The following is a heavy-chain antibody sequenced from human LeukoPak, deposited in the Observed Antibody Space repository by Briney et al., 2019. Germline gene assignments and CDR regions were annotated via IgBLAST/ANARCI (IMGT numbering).Heavy chain of an antibody. V-gene: IGHV4-34*01. CDR2: INHSGST. CDR3: ARVLLWFGELSPNWFGP. CDR1: GGSFSGYY. D-gene: IGHD3-10*01. Sequence: SETLSLTCAVYGGSFSGYYWSWIRQPPGKGLEWIGEINHSGSTNYNPSLKSRVTISVDTSKNQFSLKLSSVTAADTAVYYCARVLLWFGELSPNWFGPWGQGTLVTVSS. J-gene: IGHJ5*02.